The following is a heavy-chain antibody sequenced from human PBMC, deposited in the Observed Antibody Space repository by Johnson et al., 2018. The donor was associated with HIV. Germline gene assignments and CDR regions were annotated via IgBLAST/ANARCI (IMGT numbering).Heavy chain of an antibody. CDR2: ISGSGGST. V-gene: IGHV3-23*01. Sequence: VQLLESGGGLVQPGGSLRLSCAASGFTFSSYAMTWVRQAPGKGLEWVSAISGSGGSTYYADSVKGRFTISRDNSKNTLSLQMNSLRAEDTAVYYCAKGSPYYYDGSDYHKAFDIWGQGTMVSVSS. D-gene: IGHD3-22*01. CDR1: GFTFSSYA. CDR3: AKGSPYYYDGSDYHKAFDI. J-gene: IGHJ3*02.